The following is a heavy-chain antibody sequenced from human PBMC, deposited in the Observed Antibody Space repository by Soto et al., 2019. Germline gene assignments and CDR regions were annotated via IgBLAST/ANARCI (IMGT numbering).Heavy chain of an antibody. Sequence: PGESLKISCKGSGYSFTSYCIGWVRQMPGKGLEWMGIIYPGDSDTRYSPSFQGQVTISADKSISTAYLQWSSLKASDTAMYYCARHQYYDILTDYPRLVGMDVWGQGTTVTVSS. CDR2: IYPGDSDT. CDR3: ARHQYYDILTDYPRLVGMDV. CDR1: GYSFTSYC. J-gene: IGHJ6*02. V-gene: IGHV5-51*01. D-gene: IGHD3-9*01.